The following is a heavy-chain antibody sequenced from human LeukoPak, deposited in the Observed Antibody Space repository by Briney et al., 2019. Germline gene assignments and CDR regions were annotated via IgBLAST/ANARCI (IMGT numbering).Heavy chain of an antibody. D-gene: IGHD6-19*01. CDR1: GYSFTSYW. CDR3: ARHPYSSGWYNFDC. CDR2: IYPGDSDT. Sequence: RAGESLKISCKGSGYSFTSYWIGWVRQMPGKGLEWMGIIYPGDSDTRYSPSFQGQVTISADKSISTAYLQWSSLKASDTAMYYCARHPYSSGWYNFDCWGQGTLVTVSS. V-gene: IGHV5-51*01. J-gene: IGHJ4*02.